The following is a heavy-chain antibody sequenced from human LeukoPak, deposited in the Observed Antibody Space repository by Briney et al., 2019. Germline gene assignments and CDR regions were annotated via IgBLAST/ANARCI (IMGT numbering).Heavy chain of an antibody. J-gene: IGHJ5*02. V-gene: IGHV3-30*02. Sequence: PGGSLRLSCAASGFTFTNYGMHWVRQAPGKGLEWVAVIWYGGSNKYYADSVKGRFAISRDNSKNTLYLQMNSLRAEDTAVYYCEKGGDGTTSPFELHTWGQGTLVTVSS. CDR3: EKGGDGTTSPFELHT. CDR2: IWYGGSNK. CDR1: GFTFTNYG. D-gene: IGHD2/OR15-2a*01.